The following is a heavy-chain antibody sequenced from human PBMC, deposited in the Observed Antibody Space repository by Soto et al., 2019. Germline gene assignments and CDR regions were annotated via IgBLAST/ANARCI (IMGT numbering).Heavy chain of an antibody. J-gene: IGHJ4*02. CDR1: RDTFSKYA. V-gene: IGHV1-69*06. CDR2: IIPISDTR. D-gene: IGHD6-6*01. Sequence: QVQLVQSGAEVKKPGSSVKVSCKASRDTFSKYALSWVRQAPGHGLEWMGGIIPISDTRNYAQKFQGRVTISAEKSTGTVYMELTSLRSEDTAVYYCTRFAESIGDFDSWGQGTLVTVSS. CDR3: TRFAESIGDFDS.